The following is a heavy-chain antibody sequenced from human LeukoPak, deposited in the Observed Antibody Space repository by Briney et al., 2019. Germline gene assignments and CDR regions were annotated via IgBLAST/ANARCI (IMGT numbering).Heavy chain of an antibody. Sequence: ASVKVSCKASGYTFTGYYMHWVRQAPGQGLEWMGIINPSGGSTSYAQKFQGRVTITRNTSISTAYMELSSLRSEDTAVYYCARVTGSYNWFDPWGQGTLVTVSS. CDR3: ARVTGSYNWFDP. CDR1: GYTFTGYY. J-gene: IGHJ5*02. CDR2: INPSGGST. D-gene: IGHD6-6*01. V-gene: IGHV1-46*01.